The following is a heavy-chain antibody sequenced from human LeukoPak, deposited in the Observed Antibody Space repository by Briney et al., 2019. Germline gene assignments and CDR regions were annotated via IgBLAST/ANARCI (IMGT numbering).Heavy chain of an antibody. Sequence: GGSLLLSFAASGFPFSSYAMSWVRPAPGKGLEWVSSMSGRGDSTYYSDSVKGRFTISRDNSKNTLYLQMNSLRAEDTAVYYCANDDVGYYFVYWGQGTLVTVSS. J-gene: IGHJ4*02. D-gene: IGHD1-26*01. CDR1: GFPFSSYA. V-gene: IGHV3-23*01. CDR2: MSGRGDST. CDR3: ANDDVGYYFVY.